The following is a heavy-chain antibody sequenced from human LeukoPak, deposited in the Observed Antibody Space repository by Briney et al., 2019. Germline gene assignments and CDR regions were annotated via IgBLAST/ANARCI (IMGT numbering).Heavy chain of an antibody. D-gene: IGHD3-3*01. CDR1: GFTFSKSA. CDR2: ISHTGDVK. V-gene: IGHV3-23*01. Sequence: GGSLRLSCAPSGFTFSKSAMTWVRQVPGKGLEWVATISHTGDVKYYTASVKGRFTISTDNAKNSVYLQMNSLRAEDTAVYYCSWSGEADWGQGTLVTVSS. CDR3: SWSGEAD. J-gene: IGHJ4*02.